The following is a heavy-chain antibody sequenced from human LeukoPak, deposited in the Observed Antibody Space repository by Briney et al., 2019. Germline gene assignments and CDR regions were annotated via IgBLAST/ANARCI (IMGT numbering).Heavy chain of an antibody. CDR2: INPNSGGT. V-gene: IGHV1-2*04. D-gene: IGHD5-24*01. J-gene: IGHJ3*02. CDR3: ARTEMATIHDAFDI. Sequence: ASVKVSCKASGYTFTGHYMHWVRQAPGQGLKWMGWINPNSGGTNYAQKFQGWVTMTRDTSISTAYMELSRLRSDDTAVYYCARTEMATIHDAFDIWGQGTMVTVSS. CDR1: GYTFTGHY.